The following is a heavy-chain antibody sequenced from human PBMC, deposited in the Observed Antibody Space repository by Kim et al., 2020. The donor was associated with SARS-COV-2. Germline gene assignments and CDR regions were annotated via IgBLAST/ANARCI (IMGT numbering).Heavy chain of an antibody. J-gene: IGHJ6*02. CDR2: INPNSGGT. CDR1: GYTFTGYY. CDR3: ARDGTGGELWSGYYYYGMDV. Sequence: ASVKVSCKASGYTFTGYYMHWVRQAPGQGLEWMGWINPNSGGTNYAQKFQGRVTMTRDTSISTAYMELSRLRSDDTAVYYCARDGTGGELWSGYYYYGMDVWGQGTTVTVSS. V-gene: IGHV1-2*02. D-gene: IGHD3-10*01.